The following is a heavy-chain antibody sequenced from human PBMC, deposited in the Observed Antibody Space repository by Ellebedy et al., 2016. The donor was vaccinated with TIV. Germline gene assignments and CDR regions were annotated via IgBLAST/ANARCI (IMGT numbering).Heavy chain of an antibody. Sequence: GESLKISXAASGFIFSDYYMSWIRQAPGKGLEWVSYISGSGDTIYYADSVKGRFTLSRDNAQNSLYLQMNTLRVEDTAEYFCTNDAFVVKTFEPVDYWGQGTLVTVSS. CDR1: GFIFSDYY. J-gene: IGHJ4*02. CDR2: ISGSGDTI. CDR3: TNDAFVVKTFEPVDY. V-gene: IGHV3-11*01. D-gene: IGHD1-1*01.